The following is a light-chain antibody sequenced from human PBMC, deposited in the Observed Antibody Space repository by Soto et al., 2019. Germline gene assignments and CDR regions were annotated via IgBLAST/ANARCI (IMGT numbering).Light chain of an antibody. Sequence: DIQMTQAPSSLSASVGDRVTITCRARQDISTYLAWYQQKPGKVPKLLISAAHTLQSGVPPRFSGSGSGTDFTLTISSLQPEDVATYYSQKYDNAPLTFGGGTKVEIK. CDR2: AAH. CDR3: QKYDNAPLT. J-gene: IGKJ4*01. CDR1: QDISTY. V-gene: IGKV1-27*01.